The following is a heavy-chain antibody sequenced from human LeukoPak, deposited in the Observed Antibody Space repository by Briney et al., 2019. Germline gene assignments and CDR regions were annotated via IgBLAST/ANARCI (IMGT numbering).Heavy chain of an antibody. V-gene: IGHV5-51*01. CDR3: ASAPSPAAYAFDI. D-gene: IGHD2-2*01. CDR1: GYSFTSYW. CDR2: IYPGDSDT. Sequence: GESLKISCKGSGYSFTSYWIGWVRQMPGKGLEWMGIIYPGDSDTRYSPSFQGQVTISADKSISTAYLQWSSLKASDTAMYYCASAPSPAAYAFDIWGQGTMVTVSS. J-gene: IGHJ3*02.